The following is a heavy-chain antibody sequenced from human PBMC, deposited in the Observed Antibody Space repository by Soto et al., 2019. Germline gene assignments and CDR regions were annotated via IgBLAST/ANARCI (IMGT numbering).Heavy chain of an antibody. CDR2: IYHNGRA. CDR1: SGSIGSGLW. V-gene: IGHV4-4*02. D-gene: IGHD6-6*01. J-gene: IGHJ4*02. CDR3: ARAARLSPFDC. Sequence: QLQESGPGLVKPSGTLSLTCTVSSGSIGSGLWWNWVRQPPGKGREWIGEIYHNGRANYNPSLKSRVSMSIDESKNPFSLQLTSVAAADTAVYFCARAARLSPFDCWGQGILVAVSS.